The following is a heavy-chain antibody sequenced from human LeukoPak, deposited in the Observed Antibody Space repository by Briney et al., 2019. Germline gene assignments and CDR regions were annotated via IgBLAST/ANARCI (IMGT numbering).Heavy chain of an antibody. V-gene: IGHV3-66*01. Sequence: GGSLRLSCGASGFTVSSNYMNWVRQAPGKGLEWVSVIYSGGTTYYADSAKGRFTISRDNSKNTLYLQMNSLRAEDTAVYYCARGDGYNFFDSWGQGTLVTVSS. CDR1: GFTVSSNY. CDR2: IYSGGTT. J-gene: IGHJ4*02. D-gene: IGHD5-24*01. CDR3: ARGDGYNFFDS.